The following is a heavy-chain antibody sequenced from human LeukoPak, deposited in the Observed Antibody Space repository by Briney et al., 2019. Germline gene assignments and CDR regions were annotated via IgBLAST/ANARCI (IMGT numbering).Heavy chain of an antibody. V-gene: IGHV1-46*01. Sequence: GASVKVSCKASGYTFTGYYMHWVRQAPGQGLEWMGIIHPSGGSTRYAQNLQGRVTMTRDTSTSTVYMELSSLRSEDTAVYYCARVSPAYYYYGMDVWGQGTTVTVSS. CDR3: ARVSPAYYYYGMDV. CDR2: IHPSGGST. J-gene: IGHJ6*02. CDR1: GYTFTGYY.